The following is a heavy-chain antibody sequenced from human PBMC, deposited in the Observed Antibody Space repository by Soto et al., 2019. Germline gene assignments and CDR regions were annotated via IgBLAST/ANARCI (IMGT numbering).Heavy chain of an antibody. CDR2: IYSSGYT. Sequence: SETLSLTCTVSGGSISSYYWNWIRQPPGKGLEWIGYIYSSGYTNYNPSLKTRVTMTVDTSKNQFSLKLSSASAADTAVYYCARGSANDRSFGFDSWGQGSLVTVSS. CDR1: GGSISSYY. CDR3: ARGSANDRSFGFDS. J-gene: IGHJ4*02. V-gene: IGHV4-59*01. D-gene: IGHD3-10*01.